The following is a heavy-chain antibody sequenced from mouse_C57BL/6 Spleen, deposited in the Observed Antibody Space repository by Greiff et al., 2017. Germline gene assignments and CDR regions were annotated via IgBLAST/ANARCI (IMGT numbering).Heavy chain of an antibody. Sequence: EVKVVESEGGLVQPGSSMKLSCTASGFTFSDYYMAWVRQVPEKGLEWVANINYDGSSTYYLDSLKSRFIISRDNAKNILYLQMSSLKSEDTATYYCARAVWDYAMDYWGQGTSVTVSS. CDR2: INYDGSST. J-gene: IGHJ4*01. D-gene: IGHD2-10*02. CDR1: GFTFSDYY. V-gene: IGHV5-16*01. CDR3: ARAVWDYAMDY.